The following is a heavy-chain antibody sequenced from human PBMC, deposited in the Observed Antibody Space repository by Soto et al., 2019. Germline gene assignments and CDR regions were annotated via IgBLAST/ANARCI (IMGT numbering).Heavy chain of an antibody. J-gene: IGHJ4*02. D-gene: IGHD3-9*01. CDR1: GFSLSTSGVG. V-gene: IGHV2-5*02. Sequence: SGPTLVNPTQTLTVTCTFSGFSLSTSGVGVGWIRQPPGKALEWLAVIYWDDSKHYSPSLRSRLTITKDTSKNQVVLTMTNMDPMDTGTYYCAHKGPEDWPLDYWGQGTLVTVSS. CDR2: IYWDDSK. CDR3: AHKGPEDWPLDY.